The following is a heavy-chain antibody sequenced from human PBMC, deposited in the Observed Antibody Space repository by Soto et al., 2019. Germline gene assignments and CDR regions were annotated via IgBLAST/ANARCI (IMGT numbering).Heavy chain of an antibody. CDR3: ARDWSGF. D-gene: IGHD3-9*01. CDR2: INTDNGNT. CDR1: GYTFTSYG. Sequence: QVQLVQSGAEVKKPGASVQVSCKASGYTFTSYGISWVRQAPGQGLEWMGWINTDNGNTEYAQNLQGRVTMTADTSTSTAYMELRGLRSDDTAVYYCARDWSGFWGKGTMVTVSS. V-gene: IGHV1-18*01. J-gene: IGHJ3*01.